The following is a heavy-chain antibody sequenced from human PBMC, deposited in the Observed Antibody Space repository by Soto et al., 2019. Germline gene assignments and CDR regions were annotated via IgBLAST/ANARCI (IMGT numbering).Heavy chain of an antibody. CDR2: TSYDGTNK. Sequence: GGSLRLSCEVSGFTFSTHGMRWVRQAPGKGLEWVAGTSYDGTNKYYARSVQGRFTISRENSMKTLYLQMNSLRAEDTAVYYCAKDLSGARWYYDALDVWGQGTTVTVS. D-gene: IGHD2-15*01. CDR1: GFTFSTHG. V-gene: IGHV3-30*18. CDR3: AKDLSGARWYYDALDV. J-gene: IGHJ6*02.